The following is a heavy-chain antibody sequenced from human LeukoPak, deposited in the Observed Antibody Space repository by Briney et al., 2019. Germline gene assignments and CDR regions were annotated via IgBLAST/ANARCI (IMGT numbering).Heavy chain of an antibody. J-gene: IGHJ6*03. CDR2: IKQDGSEK. Sequence: GGSLRLSCAASGFTFSSYWMSWVRQAPGKGLEWVANIKQDGSEKYYVDSVKGRFTISRDNSKNTLYLQMNSLRAEDTAVYYCAKGSRPGYSYGPREYYYYMDVWGKGTTVTVSS. CDR1: GFTFSSYW. CDR3: AKGSRPGYSYGPREYYYYMDV. D-gene: IGHD5-18*01. V-gene: IGHV3-7*03.